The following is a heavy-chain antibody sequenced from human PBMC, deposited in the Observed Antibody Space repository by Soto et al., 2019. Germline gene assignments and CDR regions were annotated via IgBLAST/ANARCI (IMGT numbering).Heavy chain of an antibody. CDR1: GFTFSSYA. CDR2: ISGSGGST. CDR3: ARGSYCGGACYYFDY. Sequence: GGSLRLSCAASGFTFSSYAMSLVRQAPGKGLEWVSAISGSGGSTYYADSVKGRFTISRDNSKNTLSLQMNSLRSEDTAVYYCARGSYCGGACYYFDYWGQGTLVTVSS. J-gene: IGHJ4*02. V-gene: IGHV3-23*01. D-gene: IGHD2-21*02.